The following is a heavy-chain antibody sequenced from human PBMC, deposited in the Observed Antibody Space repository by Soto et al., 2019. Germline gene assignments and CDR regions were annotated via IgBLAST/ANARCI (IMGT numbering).Heavy chain of an antibody. CDR1: GFTFSSYA. Sequence: EVQLLESGGGLVQPGGSLRLSCAASGFTFSSYAMSWVRQAPGKGLEWVSAISGSGGSTYYADSVKGRFTISRDNSKNTLYLQMNSLRAEDTAVYYCASNPQYYYYSSHGGTFDYWGQGTLVTVSS. D-gene: IGHD3-22*01. J-gene: IGHJ4*02. V-gene: IGHV3-23*01. CDR3: ASNPQYYYYSSHGGTFDY. CDR2: ISGSGGST.